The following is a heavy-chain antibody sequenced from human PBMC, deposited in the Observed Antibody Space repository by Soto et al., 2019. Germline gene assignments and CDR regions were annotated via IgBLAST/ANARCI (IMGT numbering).Heavy chain of an antibody. Sequence: QVQLQQWGAGLLKPSETLSLTCAVYGGSFSGYYWSWIRQPPGKGLEWIGESNHSGSTNYNPSLKSRVTISVDTSKNQFSLKLSSVTAADTAVYYCARGTRLLWFEELISYWYFDLWGRGTLVTVSS. CDR1: GGSFSGYY. J-gene: IGHJ2*01. D-gene: IGHD3-10*01. CDR3: ARGTRLLWFEELISYWYFDL. V-gene: IGHV4-34*01. CDR2: SNHSGST.